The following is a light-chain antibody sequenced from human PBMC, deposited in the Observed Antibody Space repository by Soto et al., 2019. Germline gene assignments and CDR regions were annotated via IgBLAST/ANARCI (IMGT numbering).Light chain of an antibody. CDR3: QQYKTNSTWT. CDR2: DAS. CDR1: QSMSNW. J-gene: IGKJ1*01. Sequence: DIQMTQSPSTLSASVGDRVTITCRASQSMSNWVAWYQQEPGKAPKLLIYDASNLESGVPSRFRGSGAGTDFILTITSLQPDDFATYYCQQYKTNSTWTFGQGTKVEIK. V-gene: IGKV1-5*01.